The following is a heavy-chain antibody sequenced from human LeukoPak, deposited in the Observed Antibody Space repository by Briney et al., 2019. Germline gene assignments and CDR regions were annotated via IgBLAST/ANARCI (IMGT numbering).Heavy chain of an antibody. V-gene: IGHV1-24*01. CDR1: GYTLTELS. CDR3: ATDWPVIAVAGTDY. Sequence: ASVKVSCKVSGYTLTELSMHWVRQAPGKGLEWMGGFDPEDGETIYAQKFQGRVTMPEDTSTDTAYMELSSLRSEDTAVYYCATDWPVIAVAGTDYWGQGTLVTVSS. J-gene: IGHJ4*02. CDR2: FDPEDGET. D-gene: IGHD6-19*01.